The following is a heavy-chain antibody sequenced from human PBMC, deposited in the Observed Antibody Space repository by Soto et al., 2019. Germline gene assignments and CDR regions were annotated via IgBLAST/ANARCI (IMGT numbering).Heavy chain of an antibody. D-gene: IGHD3-22*01. Sequence: SGSTQVNTTPTLAMPCIFSGFSLSTYGVGVAWIRQPPGKAPEWLALIYWDDDERYSPSLRSRLTITKDTPKNQVVLTMTNMDPVDTATYYCVQSYCDSSSYYIFFDNWGQGALVTVSS. CDR2: IYWDDDE. CDR3: VQSYCDSSSYYIFFDN. J-gene: IGHJ4*02. V-gene: IGHV2-5*02. CDR1: GFSLSTYGVG.